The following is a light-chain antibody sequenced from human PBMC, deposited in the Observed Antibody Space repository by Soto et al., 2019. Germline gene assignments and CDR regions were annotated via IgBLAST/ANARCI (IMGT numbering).Light chain of an antibody. CDR1: QSISAW. CDR3: QHLT. V-gene: IGKV1-5*03. Sequence: DIQMTQSPSTLSASVGDRVTITCLASQSISAWLAWYQQKPGKAPKLLIYRASNLETGVPSRFSGSGSGTEFTLTISSLQPDDFATYYCQHLTFGQGTKVEVK. CDR2: RAS. J-gene: IGKJ1*01.